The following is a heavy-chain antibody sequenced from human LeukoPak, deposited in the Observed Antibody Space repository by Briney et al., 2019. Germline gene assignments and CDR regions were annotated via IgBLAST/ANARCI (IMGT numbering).Heavy chain of an antibody. J-gene: IGHJ4*02. CDR1: GYTFTSYD. CDR3: ARATDLLRFLEWLLDY. Sequence: ASVKVSCKASGYTFTSYDINWVRQATGQGLEWMGWMNPNSGNTGYAQKFQGRVTMTRNTSISTAYMELSSLRSEDTAVYYCARATDLLRFLEWLLDYWGQGTLVTVSS. D-gene: IGHD3-3*01. CDR2: MNPNSGNT. V-gene: IGHV1-8*01.